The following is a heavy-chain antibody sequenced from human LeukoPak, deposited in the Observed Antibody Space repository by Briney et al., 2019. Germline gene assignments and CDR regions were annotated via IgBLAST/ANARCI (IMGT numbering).Heavy chain of an antibody. CDR1: GGSISSYY. J-gene: IGHJ4*02. V-gene: IGHV4-59*01. CDR2: IYYSGST. CDR3: ARDPCGGDCSYFDY. D-gene: IGHD2-21*02. Sequence: SETLSLTCTVTGGSISSYYWSWIRQPPGKGLEWIGYIYYSGSTNYNPSLKSRVTISVDTSKNQFSLKLSSVTAADTAVYYCARDPCGGDCSYFDYWGQGTLVTVSS.